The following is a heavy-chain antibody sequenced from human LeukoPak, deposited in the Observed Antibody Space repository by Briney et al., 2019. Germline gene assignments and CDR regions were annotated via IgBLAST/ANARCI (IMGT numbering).Heavy chain of an antibody. CDR2: INAGNGNT. CDR1: GYTFTSYA. J-gene: IGHJ3*02. Sequence: ASVKVSCKASGYTFTSYAMHWVRQAPGQRLEWMGWINAGNGNTKYSQEFQGRVTITRDTSASTAYMELSSLRSEDMAVYYCARGPYCWSYCLEAFDIWGQGTMVTVSS. V-gene: IGHV1-3*03. D-gene: IGHD1-26*01. CDR3: ARGPYCWSYCLEAFDI.